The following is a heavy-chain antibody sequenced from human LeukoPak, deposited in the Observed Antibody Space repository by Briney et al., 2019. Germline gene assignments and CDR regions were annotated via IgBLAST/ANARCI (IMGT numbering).Heavy chain of an antibody. CDR2: INHSGST. J-gene: IGHJ5*02. CDR1: GGSFSGYY. V-gene: IGHV4-34*01. D-gene: IGHD5-24*01. Sequence: PSETLSLTCAVYGGSFSGYYWSWIRQPPGKGLEWIGEINHSGSTNYNPSLKSRVTISVDTSKNQFALKLSSVTAADTAVYYCAGEEIRSWFDPWGQGTLVTVSS. CDR3: AGEEIRSWFDP.